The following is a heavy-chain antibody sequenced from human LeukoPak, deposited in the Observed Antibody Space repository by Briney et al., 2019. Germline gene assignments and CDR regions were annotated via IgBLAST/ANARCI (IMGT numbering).Heavy chain of an antibody. V-gene: IGHV3-23*01. CDR3: TKDTLRGYSYGSDY. CDR2: ISGSGGST. CDR1: GFTFSSYA. Sequence: GGSLTLSCAASGFTFSSYAMSWVRQAPGKGLEWVSAISGSGGSTYYADSVKGRFTISRDNPKNTLYLQMNSLRAEDTAVYYCTKDTLRGYSYGSDYWGQGTLVTVSS. D-gene: IGHD5-18*01. J-gene: IGHJ4*02.